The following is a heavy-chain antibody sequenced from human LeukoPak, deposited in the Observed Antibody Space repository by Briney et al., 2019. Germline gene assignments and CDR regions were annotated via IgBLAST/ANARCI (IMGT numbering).Heavy chain of an antibody. CDR3: TRDHLTGYYYYGMDV. Sequence: PGGSLRLSCTASGFSFRDYAMGWFRHPPGKGLECVGFIRGKVRGGTAEYAASVKGRFIISRDDSKSIAYLQLNSLKIEDTAVYYCTRDHLTGYYYYGMDVWGQGTTVTVSS. CDR2: IRGKVRGGTA. V-gene: IGHV3-49*03. J-gene: IGHJ6*02. CDR1: GFSFRDYA.